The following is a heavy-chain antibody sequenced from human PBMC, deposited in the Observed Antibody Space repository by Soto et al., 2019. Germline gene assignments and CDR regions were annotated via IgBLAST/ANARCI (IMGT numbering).Heavy chain of an antibody. J-gene: IGHJ4*02. CDR3: ATSEVGATSFDY. V-gene: IGHV4-59*08. Sequence: QVQLQESGPGLVKPSETLSLTCTVSGGSIRSYYWSWIRQPPGKGLEWIGYIYYTGSTNYNPSLKSRXXIXVXXSKNQFSLKLTSVTAADTAVYYCATSEVGATSFDYWGQGTRVTVSS. D-gene: IGHD1-26*01. CDR1: GGSIRSYY. CDR2: IYYTGST.